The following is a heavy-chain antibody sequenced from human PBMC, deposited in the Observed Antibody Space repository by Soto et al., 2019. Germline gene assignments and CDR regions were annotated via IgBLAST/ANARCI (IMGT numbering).Heavy chain of an antibody. Sequence: QVQLVQSGAEVKKPGSSVKVSCKASGGTVSGYAIIWVRQAPGQGLEWIGGIVPIFGRTNYAQKFQGRVTITADDSTNAAYMELGSLRSEDTALYYCARGGYSSTWSNLLDRSGLDVWGQGTTVTVSS. CDR3: ARGGYSSTWSNLLDRSGLDV. D-gene: IGHD6-13*01. CDR2: IVPIFGRT. V-gene: IGHV1-69*01. CDR1: GGTVSGYA. J-gene: IGHJ6*02.